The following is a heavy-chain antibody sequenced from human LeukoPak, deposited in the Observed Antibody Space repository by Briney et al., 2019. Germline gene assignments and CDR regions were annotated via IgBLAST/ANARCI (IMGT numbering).Heavy chain of an antibody. CDR2: IYHSGST. CDR1: GYSISSGYY. D-gene: IGHD6-13*01. V-gene: IGHV4-38-2*02. CDR3: ARVLGQQQFDY. J-gene: IGHJ4*02. Sequence: SETLSLTCTVSGYSISSGYYWGWIRQPPGKGLEWIGSIYHSGSTYYNPSLKSRVTISVDTSKNQFSLKLSSVTAADTAVYYCARVLGQQQFDYWGQGTLVTVSS.